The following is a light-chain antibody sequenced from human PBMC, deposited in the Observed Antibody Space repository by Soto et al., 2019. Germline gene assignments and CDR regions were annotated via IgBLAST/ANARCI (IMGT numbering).Light chain of an antibody. CDR2: GAS. V-gene: IGKV1-27*01. J-gene: IGKJ1*01. CDR3: QKYNSAPWT. Sequence: DIQMTQSPSSLSASVGDRVTITCRASQGISTYLAWYQQKPGKVPYLLIYGASTLQSGVPSRFSGSGSGTDFSLTISSLQPEDVATYYCQKYNSAPWTFGQGTKVEIK. CDR1: QGISTY.